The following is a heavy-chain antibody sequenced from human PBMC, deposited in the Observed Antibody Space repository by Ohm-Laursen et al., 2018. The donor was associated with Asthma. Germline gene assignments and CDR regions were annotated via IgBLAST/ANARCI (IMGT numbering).Heavy chain of an antibody. V-gene: IGHV3-30*04. CDR1: GFTFSSYA. CDR3: AKDRSVIAVTGREYYFDN. J-gene: IGHJ4*02. CDR2: ILYDGRNK. Sequence: SLRLSCAASGFTFSSYAMHWVRQAPGKGLEPVAGILYDGRNKYYADSVKGRFTISRDNSKNTLYLQMNSLRAEDTAVYYCAKDRSVIAVTGREYYFDNWGQGTLVTVSS. D-gene: IGHD6-19*01.